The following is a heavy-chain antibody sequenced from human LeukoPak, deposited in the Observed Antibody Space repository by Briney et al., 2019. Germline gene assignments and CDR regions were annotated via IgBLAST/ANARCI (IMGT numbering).Heavy chain of an antibody. CDR1: GASMTVYY. J-gene: IGHJ5*02. Sequence: SETLSLTCTVSGASMTVYYWTWIRQAPGKELEWIGYIHDGGSTNYNPSLKNRVTMLVDRSKNQFSLKLSSVTAADTAVYYCARGNTYYDFWSGYYFLNGFDPWGQGTLVTVSS. V-gene: IGHV4-59*12. CDR2: IHDGGST. D-gene: IGHD3-3*01. CDR3: ARGNTYYDFWSGYYFLNGFDP.